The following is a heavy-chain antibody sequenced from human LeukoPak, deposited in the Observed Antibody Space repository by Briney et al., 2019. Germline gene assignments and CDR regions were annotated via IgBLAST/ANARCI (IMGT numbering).Heavy chain of an antibody. D-gene: IGHD1-26*01. Sequence: PGGSLRLSCAASGFTFTSYSMNWVRQAPGKGLEWISYITSSTTTIQYADSVKGRFTISRDNDKNSVYLQMNSLRDKDTAVYFCARNMVGAAYFDLWGQGTLVTVSS. CDR3: ARNMVGAAYFDL. V-gene: IGHV3-48*02. CDR1: GFTFTSYS. CDR2: ITSSTTTI. J-gene: IGHJ4*02.